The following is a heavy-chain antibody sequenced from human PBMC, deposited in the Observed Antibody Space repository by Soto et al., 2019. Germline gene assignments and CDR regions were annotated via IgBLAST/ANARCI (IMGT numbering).Heavy chain of an antibody. Sequence: EVQLLESGGGLVQPGGSLRLSCAASGFTFSSYSMNWVRQAPGKGPEWVATVGGGGENTFYADSVKGRFTISRDDSHNTLYLQMNSLRAEDTAVYFCAKRDSGSGRSPPLINYWGQGTLVTVSS. V-gene: IGHV3-23*01. CDR1: GFTFSSYS. CDR3: AKRDSGSGRSPPLINY. CDR2: VGGGGENT. J-gene: IGHJ4*02. D-gene: IGHD3-10*01.